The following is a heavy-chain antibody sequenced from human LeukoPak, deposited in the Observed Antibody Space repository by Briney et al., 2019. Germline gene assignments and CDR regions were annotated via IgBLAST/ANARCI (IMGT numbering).Heavy chain of an antibody. D-gene: IGHD4-23*01. V-gene: IGHV3-66*01. CDR1: GFTVSNNY. J-gene: IGHJ3*02. CDR3: ARERDYGGNGHAFDI. CDR2: IYSDGRT. Sequence: GGSLRLSCAASGFTVSNNYMSWVRQAPGKGLQWVSLIYSDGRTYYADSVKGRFTISRDNSKNTLFLQMNSLRAEDTAVYYCARERDYGGNGHAFDIWGQGTMVTVSS.